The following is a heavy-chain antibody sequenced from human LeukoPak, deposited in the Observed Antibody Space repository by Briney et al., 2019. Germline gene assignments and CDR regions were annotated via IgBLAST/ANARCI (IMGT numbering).Heavy chain of an antibody. V-gene: IGHV3-7*01. CDR2: IKQDGSEK. CDR1: GFTFSQYW. J-gene: IGHJ5*02. Sequence: PGGSLRLSCAASGFTFSQYWMSWVRQAPGKGLEWVANIKQDGSEKYYVDSVKGRFTISRDNAKNSLYLQMNSLRAEDTAVYYCARDLVDCGGDCHNWFDPWGQGTLVTVSS. D-gene: IGHD2-21*01. CDR3: ARDLVDCGGDCHNWFDP.